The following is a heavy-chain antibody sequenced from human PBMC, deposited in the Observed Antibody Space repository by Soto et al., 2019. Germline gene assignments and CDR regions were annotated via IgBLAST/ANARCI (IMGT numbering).Heavy chain of an antibody. CDR2: ISGSGGST. D-gene: IGHD3-3*01. V-gene: IGHV3-23*01. J-gene: IGHJ3*02. CDR3: AKDNLLFLEWTDAFDI. Sequence: GGSLRLSCAASGFTFSSYAMSWVRQAPGKGLEWVSAISGSGGSTYYADSVKGRFTISRDNSKNTLYLQMNSLRAEDTAVYYCAKDNLLFLEWTDAFDICGQGTMVTVSS. CDR1: GFTFSSYA.